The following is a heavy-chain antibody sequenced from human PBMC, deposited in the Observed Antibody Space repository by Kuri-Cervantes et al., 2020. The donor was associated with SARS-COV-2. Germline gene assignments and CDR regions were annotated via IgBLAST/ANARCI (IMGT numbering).Heavy chain of an antibody. Sequence: GESLKISFAASGFTFSSYGMHWVRQAPGKGLEWVAVISYDTRNKYYADSLKGRFTISRDNSKNTLYLQVNSLRAEDTAVYYCAKIPFYDSRGYYTNYWGQGTMVTVSS. CDR3: AKIPFYDSRGYYTNY. CDR1: GFTFSSYG. CDR2: ISYDTRNK. D-gene: IGHD3-22*01. V-gene: IGHV3-30*18. J-gene: IGHJ4*02.